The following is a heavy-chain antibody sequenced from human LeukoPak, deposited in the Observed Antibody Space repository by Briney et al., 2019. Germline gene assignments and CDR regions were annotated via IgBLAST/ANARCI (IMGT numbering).Heavy chain of an antibody. Sequence: LRLSCAASGFTFSSYGMHWVRQAPGKGLEWVAVIWYDGSNKYYADSVKGRFTISRDNSKNTLYLQMNSLRAEDTAVYYCAREFGRGSGWYYFDYWGQGTLVTVSS. D-gene: IGHD6-19*01. CDR2: IWYDGSNK. CDR3: AREFGRGSGWYYFDY. J-gene: IGHJ4*02. V-gene: IGHV3-33*01. CDR1: GFTFSSYG.